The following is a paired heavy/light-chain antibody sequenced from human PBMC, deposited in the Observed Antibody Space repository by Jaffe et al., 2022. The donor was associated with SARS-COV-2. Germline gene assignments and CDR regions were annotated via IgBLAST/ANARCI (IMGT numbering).Heavy chain of an antibody. CDR1: GGSITSEAHS. CDR2: IFHTGGT. CDR3: ARAGIYTAHTLDS. Sequence: QLQLQESGSGLVRPSETLSLTCAVSGGSITSEAHSWSWIRLPPGGGLEWIGYIFHTGGTYYNPSLRNRITISIDKSKNQFSLKLTSVTAADTAVYFCARAGIYTAHTLDSWGQGTRVAVSS. J-gene: IGHJ4*02. V-gene: IGHV4-30-2*01. D-gene: IGHD5-18*01.
Light chain of an antibody. CDR3: SSYTSDTRLVL. V-gene: IGLV2-14*01. CDR1: SSDVGAYNY. J-gene: IGLJ2*01. Sequence: QSALTQPASVSGSPGQSITISCTGTSSDVGAYNYVSWYQQHPGKAPKLILYEVSNRPSGVSNRFSGSKSGNTASLTIAGLQAADEADYYCSSYTSDTRLVLFGGGTKLTVL. CDR2: EVS.